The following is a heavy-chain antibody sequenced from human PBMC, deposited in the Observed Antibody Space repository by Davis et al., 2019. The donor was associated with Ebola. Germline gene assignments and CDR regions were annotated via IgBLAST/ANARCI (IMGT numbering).Heavy chain of an antibody. CDR2: INQDGSEK. J-gene: IGHJ4*02. D-gene: IGHD3-22*01. V-gene: IGHV3-7*01. CDR1: GFTFSGSA. CDR3: ARDLGWYYYDSSGRPFDY. Sequence: GGSLRLSCAASGFTFSGSAMHWVRQASGKGLEWVANINQDGSEKYYVDSVKGRFTISRDNAKNSLYLQMNSLRAEDTAVYYCARDLGWYYYDSSGRPFDYWGQGTLVTVSS.